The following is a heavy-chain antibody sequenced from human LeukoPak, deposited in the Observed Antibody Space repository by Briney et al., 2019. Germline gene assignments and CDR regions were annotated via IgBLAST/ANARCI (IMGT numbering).Heavy chain of an antibody. CDR3: AREWLYGSGSYYRRSDV. CDR2: ISSSSSYI. CDR1: GFTFSSYS. V-gene: IGHV3-21*04. Sequence: GGSLRLSCAASGFTFSSYSMNWVRQAPGKGLEWVSSISSSSSYIYYADSVKGRFTISRDNSKNSLYLQMNSLRAEDTAVYYCAREWLYGSGSYYRRSDVGGQGTTVTVSS. J-gene: IGHJ6*01. D-gene: IGHD3-10*01.